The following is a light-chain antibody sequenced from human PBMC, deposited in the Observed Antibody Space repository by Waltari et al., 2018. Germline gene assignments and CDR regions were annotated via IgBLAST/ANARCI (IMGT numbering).Light chain of an antibody. J-gene: IGLJ3*02. Sequence: QSVLTQPPSASGTPGQRVTLSCSGGSSNRRTNSVNWYQQLPGTAPKLLIFTNVHRPSGVPDRFSGSKSGTSASLAISGLQSEDEADYYCAAWDDSLNIWVFGGGTKLTVL. V-gene: IGLV1-44*01. CDR1: SSNRRTNS. CDR3: AAWDDSLNIWV. CDR2: TNV.